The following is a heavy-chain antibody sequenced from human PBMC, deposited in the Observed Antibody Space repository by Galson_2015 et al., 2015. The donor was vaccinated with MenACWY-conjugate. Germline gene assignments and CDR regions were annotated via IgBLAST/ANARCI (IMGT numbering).Heavy chain of an antibody. J-gene: IGHJ4*02. Sequence: SLRLSCAASGFTFSNYWMSGVRQAPGKGLEWVANIKQDGSEKYYVDSVKGRFTISRDNAKNSLYLQMNSLRAEDTAMYYCASQTWTGYFDYWGQGILVTVSS. V-gene: IGHV3-7*03. CDR3: ASQTWTGYFDY. CDR2: IKQDGSEK. D-gene: IGHD3-10*01. CDR1: GFTFSNYW.